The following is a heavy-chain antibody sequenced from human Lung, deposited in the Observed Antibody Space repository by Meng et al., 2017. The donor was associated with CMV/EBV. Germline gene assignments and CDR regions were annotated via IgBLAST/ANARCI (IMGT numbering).Heavy chain of an antibody. CDR1: FADYY. V-gene: IGHV3-11*01. D-gene: IGHD3-10*02. CDR3: ARDPAELGYYVGSGYFDL. Sequence: FADYYKSWVRRAPEKGLEWISIISNTGRTSYDSDSVKGRFTISRNNDKNSLYLQMDNLKIEDTALYYCARDPAELGYYVGSGYFDLWGPGTLVTVSS. J-gene: IGHJ4*02. CDR2: ISNTGRTS.